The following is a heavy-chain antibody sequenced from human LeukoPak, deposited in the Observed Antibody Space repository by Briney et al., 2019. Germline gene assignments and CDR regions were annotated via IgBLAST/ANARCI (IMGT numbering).Heavy chain of an antibody. V-gene: IGHV4-59*01. J-gene: IGHJ5*02. Sequence: PSETLSLTCTVSGGSISSYYWSWIRQPPGKGLEWIGYIYYSGSTNYNPSLKSRVTISVDTSKNQFSLKLSSVTAADTAVYYCAQGGEYYYGSGTYYTGRVWFDPWGQGTLVTVSS. D-gene: IGHD3-10*01. CDR3: AQGGEYYYGSGTYYTGRVWFDP. CDR1: GGSISSYY. CDR2: IYYSGST.